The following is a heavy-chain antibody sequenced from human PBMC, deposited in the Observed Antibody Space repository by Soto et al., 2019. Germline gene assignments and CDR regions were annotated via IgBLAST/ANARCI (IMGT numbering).Heavy chain of an antibody. CDR1: GGSISSGHYY. CDR2: IYYSENT. V-gene: IGHV4-30-4*01. D-gene: IGHD2-2*01. J-gene: IGHJ6*02. CDR3: ASSSLCGMDV. Sequence: PSLTCSVPGGSISSGHYYWRWIRQPHGKGLDWIGNIYYSENTYNTPSLKSLLIISIDTSKNQFSLKVGSVTAAYTAVYYCASSSLCGMDVWGQGTTVTVSS.